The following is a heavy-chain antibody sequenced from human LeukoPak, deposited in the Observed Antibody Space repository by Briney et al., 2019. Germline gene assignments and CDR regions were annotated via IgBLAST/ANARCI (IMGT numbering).Heavy chain of an antibody. Sequence: GRSLRLSCAASGFTFSSYAMHWVRQAPGKGLEWVAVISYDGSNKYYADSVKGRFTISRDNSKNTLYLQMNSLRAEDTAVYYCARDGYSYSYVFWGDYDFDYWGQGTLVTVSS. J-gene: IGHJ4*02. CDR1: GFTFSSYA. V-gene: IGHV3-30*04. CDR2: ISYDGSNK. D-gene: IGHD5-18*01. CDR3: ARDGYSYSYVFWGDYDFDY.